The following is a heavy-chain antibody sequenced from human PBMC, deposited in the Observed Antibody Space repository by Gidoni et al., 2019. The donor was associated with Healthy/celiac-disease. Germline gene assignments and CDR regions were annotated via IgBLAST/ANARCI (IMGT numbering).Heavy chain of an antibody. CDR3: ARDFAARLRGYYYYGMDV. CDR1: GCTFRLSS. J-gene: IGHJ6*02. D-gene: IGHD6-6*01. CDR2: ISSSSSYI. Sequence: VQLVESGVGLVKPGGSPRLSCAASGCTFRLSSMNWVRQAPGKGLEWVSSISSSSSYIYYADSVKGRFTISRDNAKNSLYLQMNSLRAEDTAVYYCARDFAARLRGYYYYGMDVWGQGTTVTVSS. V-gene: IGHV3-21*01.